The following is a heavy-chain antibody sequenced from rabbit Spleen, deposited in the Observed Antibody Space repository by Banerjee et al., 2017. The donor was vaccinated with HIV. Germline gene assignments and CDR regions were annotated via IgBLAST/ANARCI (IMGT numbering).Heavy chain of an antibody. D-gene: IGHD1-1*01. CDR3: ARDTSSSFSSYGMDL. CDR2: IEPIFGNT. V-gene: IGHV1S47*01. J-gene: IGHJ6*01. CDR1: GFDFSNYG. Sequence: QEQLVESGGGLVQPGGSLKLSCKASGFDFSNYGVTWVCQAPGKGLEWIGYIEPIFGNTYYANWVNGRFTISSHNAQNTLYLQLSSLTAADTATYFCARDTSSSFSSYGMDLWGPGTLVTVS.